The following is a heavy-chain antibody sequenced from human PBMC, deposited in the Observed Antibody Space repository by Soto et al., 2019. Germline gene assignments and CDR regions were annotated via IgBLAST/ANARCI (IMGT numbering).Heavy chain of an antibody. Sequence: GGSLRLSCAASGFAFGSYAMSWVRRAPGKGLEWVSAISGSGGNIYYADSVKGRFTISRDNSKNSLYLQMSSLSAEDTDCYYCAKGGLAAVVTTFDYWGQGTMVTVSS. CDR1: GFAFGSYA. CDR3: AKGGLAAVVTTFDY. D-gene: IGHD2-21*02. J-gene: IGHJ4*02. V-gene: IGHV3-23*01. CDR2: ISGSGGNI.